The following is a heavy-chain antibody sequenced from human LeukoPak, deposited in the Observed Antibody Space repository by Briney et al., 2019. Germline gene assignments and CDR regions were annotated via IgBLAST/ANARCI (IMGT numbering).Heavy chain of an antibody. V-gene: IGHV3-30-3*01. CDR1: GFTFSSYA. CDR2: ISYDGSNK. J-gene: IGHJ4*02. Sequence: GRSLRLSCAASGFTFSSYAMHWVRQAPCKGLEGVAVISYDGSNKYYADSVKGRFTISRDNSKNTLYLQMNSLRAEDTAVYYCAREDWNYDGYFDYWGQGTLVTVSS. D-gene: IGHD1-7*01. CDR3: AREDWNYDGYFDY.